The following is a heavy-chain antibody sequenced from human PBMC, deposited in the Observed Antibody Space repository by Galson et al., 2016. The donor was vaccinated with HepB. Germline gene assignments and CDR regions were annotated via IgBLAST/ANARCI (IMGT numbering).Heavy chain of an antibody. CDR1: GFTFRNHQ. V-gene: IGHV3-74*01. Sequence: PLRLSCAVSGFTFRNHQMHWVRQVSGKGLVWVSRIEGDGTRPIYADSVKGRFTISRDNAENTLYLQMNSLRAEDTAVYYCARDLSGPDFWGQGTLVTVSS. CDR2: IEGDGTRP. J-gene: IGHJ4*02. CDR3: ARDLSGPDF.